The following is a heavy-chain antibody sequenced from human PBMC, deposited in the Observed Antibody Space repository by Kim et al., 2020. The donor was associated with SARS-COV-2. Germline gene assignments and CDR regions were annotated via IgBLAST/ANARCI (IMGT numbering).Heavy chain of an antibody. CDR3: AKTRGVTMAGAVDY. V-gene: IGHV3-7*01. J-gene: IGHJ4*02. Sequence: VDSVEGRFTISRDNAKDSLYLQMNSLRAEDTAVYHCAKTRGVTMAGAVDYWGQGTLVTVSS. D-gene: IGHD6-19*01.